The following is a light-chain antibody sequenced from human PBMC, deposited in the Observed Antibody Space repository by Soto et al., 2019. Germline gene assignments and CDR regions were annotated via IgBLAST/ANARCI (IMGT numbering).Light chain of an antibody. CDR2: TAS. J-gene: IGKJ2*01. V-gene: IGKV1-39*01. Sequence: DIQMTQSPSSLSASVGDRVTITCRASQSISSSLNWYQQKPGKAPNLLIYTASFLQGGVPSRFSGSGSGTDFNPTITSLQREAFATYSCQQSYRTPYTFGQGTKVEIK. CDR3: QQSYRTPYT. CDR1: QSISSS.